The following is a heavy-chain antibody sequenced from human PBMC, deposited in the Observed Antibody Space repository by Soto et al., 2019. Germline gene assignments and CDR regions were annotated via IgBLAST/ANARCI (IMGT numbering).Heavy chain of an antibody. Sequence: QVQLVQSGAEVRKPGASVKVSCKASGYTFTGYFLHWVRQAPGQGLEWMGWINPNSGDTKSAQNFQGRVTMTRDTSIGTVYMELTRLRSDDTAVYYCARDATRIAARPFDYWGQGSLVTVSS. CDR2: INPNSGDT. J-gene: IGHJ4*02. V-gene: IGHV1-2*02. CDR3: ARDATRIAARPFDY. D-gene: IGHD6-6*01. CDR1: GYTFTGYF.